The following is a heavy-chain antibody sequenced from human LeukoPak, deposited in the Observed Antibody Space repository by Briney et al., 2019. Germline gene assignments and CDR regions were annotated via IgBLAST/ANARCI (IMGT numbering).Heavy chain of an antibody. V-gene: IGHV3-23*01. D-gene: IGHD5-18*01. J-gene: IGHJ4*02. CDR1: GFTFSSYA. Sequence: GGSLRLSCAASGFTFSSYAMSWVRQAPGKGLEWVSAISGSGGSTYYADSVKGRFTISRDNSKNTLYLQMNSLRAEDTAVYYCARDALQLWLGHYFDSWGQGTLVTVSS. CDR2: ISGSGGST. CDR3: ARDALQLWLGHYFDS.